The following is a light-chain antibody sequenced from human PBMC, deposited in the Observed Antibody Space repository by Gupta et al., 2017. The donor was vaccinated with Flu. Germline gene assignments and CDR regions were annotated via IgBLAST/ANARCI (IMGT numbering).Light chain of an antibody. CDR2: ANN. CDR1: SSSIGSAT. J-gene: IGLJ2*01. Sequence: TVSLPCSGGSSSIGSATVDWYQQVPGMAPRLLSLANNQRPAGVPGRFSGSKSGTSASLAISGLQPEDEGDYYCATWIDALSGPVFGGGTKL. CDR3: ATWIDALSGPV. V-gene: IGLV1-44*01.